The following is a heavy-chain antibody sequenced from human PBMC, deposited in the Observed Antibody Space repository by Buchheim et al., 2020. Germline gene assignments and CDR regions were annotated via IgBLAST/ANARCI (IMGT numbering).Heavy chain of an antibody. CDR2: INHSGST. J-gene: IGHJ4*02. CDR1: GGSFSGYY. V-gene: IGHV4-34*01. D-gene: IGHD1-26*01. Sequence: QVQLQQWGAGLLKPSETLSLTCAVYGGSFSGYYWSWIRQPPGKGLEWIGEINHSGSTNYNPSLKSRVTISVDTSKNQFSLKLSFVTAAETAVYYWARNSGSYDGHDYWGQGTL. CDR3: ARNSGSYDGHDY.